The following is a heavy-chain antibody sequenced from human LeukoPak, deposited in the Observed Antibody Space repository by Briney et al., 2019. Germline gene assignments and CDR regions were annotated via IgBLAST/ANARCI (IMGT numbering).Heavy chain of an antibody. CDR1: GFTFSRYW. CDR3: ARDLHYGGNSGSLDY. V-gene: IGHV3-7*01. Sequence: GGSLRLSCAASGFTFSRYWMSWVRQAPGKGLEWVAKIKEDGSEKYHVDSVKGRFTISRDNAKNSLYLQMNSLRAEDTAVYYCARDLHYGGNSGSLDYWGQGTLVTVSS. CDR2: IKEDGSEK. D-gene: IGHD4-23*01. J-gene: IGHJ4*02.